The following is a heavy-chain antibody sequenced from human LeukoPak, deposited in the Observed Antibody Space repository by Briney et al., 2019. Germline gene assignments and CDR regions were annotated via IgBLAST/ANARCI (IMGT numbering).Heavy chain of an antibody. V-gene: IGHV4-30-2*01. D-gene: IGHD4-17*01. Sequence: SETLSLTCAVSGGSISSGGYCWGWIRQPRGKGLEWIGYIYHSGSTYYTPSLKSRVTISVDRSKNQFSLKLSSVTAADTAVYYCARVSGDYGDCLHPWGQGTLVTVSS. CDR3: ARVSGDYGDCLHP. CDR1: GGSISSGGYC. J-gene: IGHJ5*02. CDR2: IYHSGST.